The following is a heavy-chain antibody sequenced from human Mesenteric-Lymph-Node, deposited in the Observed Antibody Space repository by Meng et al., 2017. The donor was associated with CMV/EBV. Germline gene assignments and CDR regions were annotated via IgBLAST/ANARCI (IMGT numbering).Heavy chain of an antibody. V-gene: IGHV3-7*01. J-gene: IGHJ4*02. CDR1: GFTFSNYS. D-gene: IGHD3-3*01. CDR3: ARDHRHYYDFWSGYGSFDY. CDR2: IKQDGSEK. Sequence: GGSLRLSCAASGFTFSNYSMSWVRQAPGKGLEWVANIKQDGSEKYYVDSVKGRFTISRDNAKNSLHLQMDSLRAEDTAVYYCARDHRHYYDFWSGYGSFDYWGQGTLVTVSS.